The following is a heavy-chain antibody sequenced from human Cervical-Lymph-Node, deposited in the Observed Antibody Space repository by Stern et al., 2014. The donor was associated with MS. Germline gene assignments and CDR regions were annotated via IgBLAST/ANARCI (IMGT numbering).Heavy chain of an antibody. D-gene: IGHD3-22*01. CDR3: AKDRGMIVVVTYSLEY. Sequence: VHLVESGGGVVQPGRSLRLSCVASGFSFTSYGMHWVRQAPGKGLEWLAVICSDGSSTYYADSVKGRLTISRDNSRNTLYLQLNSLRDEDTAVYYCAKDRGMIVVVTYSLEYWGQGTLVTVSS. CDR2: ICSDGSST. V-gene: IGHV3-30*18. CDR1: GFSFTSYG. J-gene: IGHJ4*02.